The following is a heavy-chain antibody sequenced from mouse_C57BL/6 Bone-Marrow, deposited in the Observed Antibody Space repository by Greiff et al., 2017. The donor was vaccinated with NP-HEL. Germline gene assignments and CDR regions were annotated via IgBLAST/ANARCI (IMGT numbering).Heavy chain of an antibody. Sequence: VQLQQSGPGLVQPSQSLSITCTVSGFSLTSYGVHWVRQSPGKGLEWLGVIWRGGSTDYNAAFMSRLSITKDNSKSQVFFKMNSLQADDTAIYYCAKNPSDYDFEGAWFAYWGQGTLVTVSA. J-gene: IGHJ3*01. CDR2: IWRGGST. D-gene: IGHD2-4*01. V-gene: IGHV2-5*01. CDR3: AKNPSDYDFEGAWFAY. CDR1: GFSLTSYG.